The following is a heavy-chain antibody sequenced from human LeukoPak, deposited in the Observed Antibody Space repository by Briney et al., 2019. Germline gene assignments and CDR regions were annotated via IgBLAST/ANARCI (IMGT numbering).Heavy chain of an antibody. CDR3: ARDIARGAFDI. Sequence: SETLSLTCTVSGGSISSYYWSWIRQPPGKGLEWIGYIYYSGSTNYNPSLKSRVTISVDTSKNQYSMKLSSVTAADTAVYYWARDIARGAFDIWGQGTMVTVSS. J-gene: IGHJ3*02. CDR1: GGSISSYY. V-gene: IGHV4-59*01. D-gene: IGHD2-15*01. CDR2: IYYSGST.